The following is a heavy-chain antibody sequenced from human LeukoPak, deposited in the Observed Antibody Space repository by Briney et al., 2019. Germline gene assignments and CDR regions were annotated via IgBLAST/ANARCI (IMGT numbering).Heavy chain of an antibody. CDR2: IKQDGSKK. J-gene: IGHJ4*02. Sequence: GGSLRLSCAASGCTFSSYGMHWVRQAPGEGLEWVANIKQDGSKKSYVDSVKGRFTISRDNAKNSLYLQMNSLRAEDTAIYYCTRVGYIDEGIDYWGQGTLVTVSS. CDR3: TRVGYIDEGIDY. D-gene: IGHD5-24*01. V-gene: IGHV3-7*04. CDR1: GCTFSSYG.